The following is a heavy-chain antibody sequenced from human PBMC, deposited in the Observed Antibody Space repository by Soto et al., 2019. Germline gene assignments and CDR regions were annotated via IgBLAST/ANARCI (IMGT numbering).Heavy chain of an antibody. CDR3: ARTYSTSYSRYPVYYGMDV. CDR2: VYHSGST. D-gene: IGHD2-2*01. Sequence: PSETLSLTCTVSGDSISSYFLSWIRQPPGKGLEWIVCVYHSGSTNYSPSLKRRVSISVDTSKNQFSLRLTSVTAADTAVYYCARTYSTSYSRYPVYYGMDVWGQGTTVTV. V-gene: IGHV4-59*01. CDR1: GDSISSYF. J-gene: IGHJ6*02.